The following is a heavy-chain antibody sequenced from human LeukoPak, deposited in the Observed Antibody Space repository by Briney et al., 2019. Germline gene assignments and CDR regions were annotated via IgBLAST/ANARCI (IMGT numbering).Heavy chain of an antibody. V-gene: IGHV4-4*02. CDR2: IYHSGST. CDR1: GGSISSSNW. J-gene: IGHJ5*02. CDR3: AGYCSGGSCPGPLDWFDP. Sequence: SETLSLTCAVSGGSISSSNWWSWVRQPPGKGLEWIGEIYHSGSTNYIPSLKSRVTISVDKSKNQFSLKLSSVTAADTAVYYCAGYCSGGSCPGPLDWFDPWGQGTLVTVSS. D-gene: IGHD2-15*01.